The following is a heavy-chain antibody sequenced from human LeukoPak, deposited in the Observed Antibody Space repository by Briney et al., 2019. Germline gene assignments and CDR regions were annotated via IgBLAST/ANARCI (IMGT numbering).Heavy chain of an antibody. D-gene: IGHD6-19*01. Sequence: ASVKVSCKASGYTFTGYYMHWVRQAPGQGLEWMGRINPNGGGTNYAQKFQGRVTMTRDTSISTAYMELSRLRSDDTAVYYCARARKQWLVPDYWGQGTLVTVSS. CDR3: ARARKQWLVPDY. CDR1: GYTFTGYY. CDR2: INPNGGGT. J-gene: IGHJ4*02. V-gene: IGHV1-2*06.